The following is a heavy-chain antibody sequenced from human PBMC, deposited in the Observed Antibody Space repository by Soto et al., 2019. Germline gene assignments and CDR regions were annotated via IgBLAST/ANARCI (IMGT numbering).Heavy chain of an antibody. D-gene: IGHD4-4*01. Sequence: PSETRSLTCSVSGRSMSSNYWSWLRQSPDKGLEWLGYVFYGGTDYNPSLGGRVSMSVQTSKSQFSLTLSSVTAADTAVYYCAAYRGALYFDFWGQGIQVTVSS. J-gene: IGHJ4*02. CDR1: GRSMSSNY. CDR2: VFYGGT. CDR3: AAYRGALYFDF. V-gene: IGHV4-59*03.